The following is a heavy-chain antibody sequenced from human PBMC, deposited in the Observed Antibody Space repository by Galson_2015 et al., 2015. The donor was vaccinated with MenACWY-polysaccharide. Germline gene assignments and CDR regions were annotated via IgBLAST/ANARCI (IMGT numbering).Heavy chain of an antibody. CDR3: ARDTGGSDY. V-gene: IGHV3-30-3*01. CDR1: GFNFNIHT. D-gene: IGHD3-16*01. CDR2: ISSDGDDK. Sequence: SLRLSCAAAGFNFNIHTMHWVRQAPGKGLEWVALISSDGDDKYYADSVKGRFTISRDNSKNTLFLQMNSLRAEDTAIYYCARDTGGSDYWGQGTLVTVSS. J-gene: IGHJ4*02.